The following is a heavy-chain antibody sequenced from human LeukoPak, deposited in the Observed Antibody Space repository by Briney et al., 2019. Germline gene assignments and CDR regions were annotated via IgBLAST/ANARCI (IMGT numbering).Heavy chain of an antibody. CDR1: GGSITSSSYY. V-gene: IGHV4-39*01. Sequence: PSETLSLTCTVSGGSITSSSYYWGWIRQPPGKGLEWIGSIYYSGSTYYNPSLKSRVTISVDTSKNQFSLKLSSVTAADTAVYYCARWRRYDFWSGYFFDYWGQGTLVTVSS. J-gene: IGHJ4*02. CDR2: IYYSGST. D-gene: IGHD3-3*01. CDR3: ARWRRYDFWSGYFFDY.